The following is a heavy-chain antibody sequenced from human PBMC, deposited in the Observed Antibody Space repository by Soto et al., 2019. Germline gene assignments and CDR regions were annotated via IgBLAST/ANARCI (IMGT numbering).Heavy chain of an antibody. J-gene: IGHJ6*02. CDR1: GGSISSGGYY. CDR2: IYYSGST. CDR3: AGWLRLSHYYGMDV. V-gene: IGHV4-31*03. Sequence: QVQLQESGPGLVKPSQTLSLTCTVSGGSISSGGYYWSWIRQHPGKGLQWIGYIYYSGSTYYNPSLQSRVTISVDTSKHQFSLKLSSVTAADTAVYYCAGWLRLSHYYGMDVWGQGTTVTVSS. D-gene: IGHD5-12*01.